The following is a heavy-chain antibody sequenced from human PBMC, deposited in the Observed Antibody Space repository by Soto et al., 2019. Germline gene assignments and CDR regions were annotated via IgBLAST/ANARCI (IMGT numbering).Heavy chain of an antibody. Sequence: PSETLYLTCTVSGGCMSSGGYYWRWIRQHPGKGLEWIGYIYYSGSTYYNPSLKSRVTISVDTSKNQFSLKLSSVAAADTAVYYCARRNYSSSWHYYYYGMDVWGQGTTVTVSS. CDR1: GGCMSSGGYY. V-gene: IGHV4-31*03. D-gene: IGHD6-13*01. CDR3: ARRNYSSSWHYYYYGMDV. CDR2: IYYSGST. J-gene: IGHJ6*02.